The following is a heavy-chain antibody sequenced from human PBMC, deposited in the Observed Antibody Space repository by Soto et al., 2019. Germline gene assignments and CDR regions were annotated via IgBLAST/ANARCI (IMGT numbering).Heavy chain of an antibody. CDR1: GFIYSSYA. Sequence: PGGSLRLSCAASGFIYSSYAMSWVRQAPGKGLEWVSAISGSGGSTYYADSVKGRFTISRDNSKNTLYLQMNSLRAEDTAVYYCAKDTRREVSYFDYWGQGTLVTVSS. V-gene: IGHV3-23*01. D-gene: IGHD1-20*01. J-gene: IGHJ4*02. CDR3: AKDTRREVSYFDY. CDR2: ISGSGGST.